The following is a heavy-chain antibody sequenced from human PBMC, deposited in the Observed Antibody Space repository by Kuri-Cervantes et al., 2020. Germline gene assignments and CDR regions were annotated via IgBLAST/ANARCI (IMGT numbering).Heavy chain of an antibody. D-gene: IGHD2/OR15-2a*01. J-gene: IGHJ4*02. CDR3: AKRVFPNNYFDY. CDR1: GFTFDDYA. CDR2: INWNGGST. Sequence: GGSLRLSCAASGFTFDDYAMHWVRQAPGKGLEWVSGINWNGGSTGYADSVKGRFTISRDNAKNSLYLQMNSLRAEDTAVYYCAKRVFPNNYFDYWGQGTLVTVSS. V-gene: IGHV3-20*04.